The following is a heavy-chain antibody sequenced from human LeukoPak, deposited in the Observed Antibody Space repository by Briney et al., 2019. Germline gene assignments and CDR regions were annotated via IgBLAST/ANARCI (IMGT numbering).Heavy chain of an antibody. CDR2: IIPIFGTA. J-gene: IGHJ6*03. V-gene: IGHV1-69*05. D-gene: IGHD1-26*01. Sequence: SVKVSCKASGGTFSSYAISWVRQAPGQGLEWMGGIIPIFGTANYAQKFQGRVTITTDESTSTAYMELSSLRSEDTAVYYCARDRKWEAGYYYYYMDVWGKGTTVTVSS. CDR1: GGTFSSYA. CDR3: ARDRKWEAGYYYYYMDV.